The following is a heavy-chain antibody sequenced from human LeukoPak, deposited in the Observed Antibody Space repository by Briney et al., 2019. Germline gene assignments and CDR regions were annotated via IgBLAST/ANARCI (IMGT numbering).Heavy chain of an antibody. CDR2: IYYSGST. D-gene: IGHD3-22*01. V-gene: IGHV4-39*02. CDR1: GGSISSSSYY. CDR3: ARLRRGGYDTSGYSGFDY. Sequence: SETLSLTCAVSGGSISSSSYYWGWIRQPPGKGLEWIGSIYYSGSTYYNPSPTSRGTISVNTSKNHFSLKMSSVTAADTAVYYCARLRRGGYDTSGYSGFDYWGQGTLVTVSP. J-gene: IGHJ4*02.